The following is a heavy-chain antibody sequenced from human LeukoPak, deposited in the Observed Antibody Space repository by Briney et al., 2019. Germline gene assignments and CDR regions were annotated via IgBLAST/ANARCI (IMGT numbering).Heavy chain of an antibody. CDR1: GFTFDDYA. J-gene: IGHJ4*02. CDR2: ISWNSGSI. D-gene: IGHD6-19*01. CDR3: AKDDSSGWELIDY. V-gene: IGHV3-9*01. Sequence: PGGSLRLSCAASGFTFDDYAMHWVRQAPGKGLEWVSGISWNSGSIGYADSVKGRFTISRDNAKNSLYLQMNSLRAEDTALYYCAKDDSSGWELIDYWGQGTLVTVSS.